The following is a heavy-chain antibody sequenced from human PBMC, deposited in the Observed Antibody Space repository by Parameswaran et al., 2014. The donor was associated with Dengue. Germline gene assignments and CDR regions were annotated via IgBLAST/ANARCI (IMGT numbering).Heavy chain of an antibody. V-gene: IGHV4-39*01. CDR3: ARTKFCIGGSCYLDAFDI. Sequence: WIRQPPGKGLEWIGSIYHSGSTYYNPSLESRVTISADTSKNKISLKLTSVTAADTAVFFCARTKFCIGGSCYLDAFDIWGQGTLVTVSS. D-gene: IGHD2-15*01. CDR2: IYHSGST. J-gene: IGHJ3*02.